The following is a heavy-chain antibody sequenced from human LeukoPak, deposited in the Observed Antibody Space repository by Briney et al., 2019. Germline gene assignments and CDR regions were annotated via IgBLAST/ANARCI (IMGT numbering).Heavy chain of an antibody. CDR1: GFTFDDYA. V-gene: IGHV3-9*01. CDR2: ISWNSGSI. J-gene: IGHJ4*02. D-gene: IGHD2-2*01. Sequence: PGGSLRLSCAASGFTFDDYAMHWVRQAPGKGLEWVSGISWNSGSIGYADSVKGRFTISRDNAKNSLYLQMNSLRAEDTALYYCAKDMGYQLPTEYYFDYWGQGTLVTVSS. CDR3: AKDMGYQLPTEYYFDY.